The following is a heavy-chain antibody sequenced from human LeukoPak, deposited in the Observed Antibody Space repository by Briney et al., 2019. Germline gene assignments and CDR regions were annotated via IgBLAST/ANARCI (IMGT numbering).Heavy chain of an antibody. D-gene: IGHD3-3*01. CDR2: ISGSGANT. CDR1: GFTFSSYA. CDR3: AKALLRYNWFDP. J-gene: IGHJ5*02. V-gene: IGHV3-23*01. Sequence: PGGSLRLSCAASGFTFSSYAMSWVRQGPGKGLEWVSAISGSGANTYYADSVKGRFTISRDNSKNTLYLQMNSLRAEDTAVYYCAKALLRYNWFDPWGQGTLVTVSS.